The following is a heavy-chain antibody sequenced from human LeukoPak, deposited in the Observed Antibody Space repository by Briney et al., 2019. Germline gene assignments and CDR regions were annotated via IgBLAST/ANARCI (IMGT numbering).Heavy chain of an antibody. CDR1: GFTFSSYA. Sequence: GRSLRLSCAASGFTFSSYAMHWVRQAPGKGLEWVAVISYDGSNKYYADSVKGRFTISRDNSKNTLYLQMNSLRAEDTAVYYCARDGITLGGVIVYYFDYWGQGTLVTVSS. CDR3: ARDGITLGGVIVYYFDY. CDR2: ISYDGSNK. J-gene: IGHJ4*02. D-gene: IGHD3-16*02. V-gene: IGHV3-30-3*01.